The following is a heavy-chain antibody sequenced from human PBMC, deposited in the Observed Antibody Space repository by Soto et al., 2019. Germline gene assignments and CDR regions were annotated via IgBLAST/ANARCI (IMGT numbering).Heavy chain of an antibody. D-gene: IGHD3-10*01. V-gene: IGHV6-1*01. Sequence: SRTLSLTCAISGDSVSSNSAAWNWIRQSPSRGLEWLGRTYYRSKWYNDYAVSVKSRITINPDTSKNQFSLQLNSVTPEDTAVYYCARGTTGYYGSGSYYKERTLRGGMDVWGQGTTVTVSS. CDR1: GDSVSSNSAA. CDR2: TYYRSKWYN. CDR3: ARGTTGYYGSGSYYKERTLRGGMDV. J-gene: IGHJ6*02.